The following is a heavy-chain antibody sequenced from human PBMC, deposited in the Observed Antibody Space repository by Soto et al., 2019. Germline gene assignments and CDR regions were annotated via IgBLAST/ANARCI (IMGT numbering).Heavy chain of an antibody. D-gene: IGHD4-17*01. V-gene: IGHV3-23*01. J-gene: IGHJ4*02. CDR3: AKLASDSGDYGGFDY. CDR1: GFTFSSHA. Sequence: LRLSCAASGFTFSSHALSWVRQAPGQGLEWVSSIRGSGSSTYYADSVKGRFTISRDNSNNTLYLQMNSLSAEDTALYFCAKLASDSGDYGGFDYWGQGTPVTVSS. CDR2: IRGSGSST.